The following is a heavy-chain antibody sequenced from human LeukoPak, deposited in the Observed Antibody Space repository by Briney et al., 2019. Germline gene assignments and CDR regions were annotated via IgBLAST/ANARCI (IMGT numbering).Heavy chain of an antibody. CDR2: ITDSGSSA. CDR1: GFTFSSYA. V-gene: IGHV3-23*01. D-gene: IGHD5-18*01. Sequence: TGGSLRLSCAASGFTFSSYAMNWVRQAPGKGLEWVSTITDSGSSAYCADSVKGPSNISRDNSKNTLYLQMNILSAEDTAVYYCAKVHGYVHVDYFDYWGRGTLVAVSS. CDR3: AKVHGYVHVDYFDY. J-gene: IGHJ4*02.